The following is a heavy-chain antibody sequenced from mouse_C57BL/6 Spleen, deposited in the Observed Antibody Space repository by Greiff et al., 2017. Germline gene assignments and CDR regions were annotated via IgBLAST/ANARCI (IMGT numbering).Heavy chain of an antibody. D-gene: IGHD1-1*01. CDR3: AAKNYYGSRGYYFDY. CDR1: GYTFTSYW. J-gene: IGHJ2*01. Sequence: QVQLKESGAELVKPGASVKMSCKASGYTFTSYWITWVKQRPGQGLEWIGDIYPGSGSTNYNEKFKSKATLTVDTSSSTAYMQLSSLTSEDSAVYYCAAKNYYGSRGYYFDYWGQGTTLTVSS. CDR2: IYPGSGST. V-gene: IGHV1-55*01.